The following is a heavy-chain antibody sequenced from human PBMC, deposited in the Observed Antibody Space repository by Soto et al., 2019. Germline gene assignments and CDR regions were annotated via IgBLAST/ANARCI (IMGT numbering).Heavy chain of an antibody. V-gene: IGHV1-69*01. J-gene: IGHJ5*02. Sequence: QVQLVQSGAEVKKPGSSVKVSCTASGGTFSSYAISWVRQAPGQGLEWMGGIIPIFGTANYAQKFQGRVTITADESTSTAYMELSSLRSEDTAVYYCARETVTIFGVVRNWFDPWGQGTLVTVSS. CDR2: IIPIFGTA. D-gene: IGHD3-3*01. CDR1: GGTFSSYA. CDR3: ARETVTIFGVVRNWFDP.